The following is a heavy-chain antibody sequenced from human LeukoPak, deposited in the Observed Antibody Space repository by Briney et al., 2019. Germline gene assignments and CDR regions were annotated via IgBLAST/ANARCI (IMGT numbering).Heavy chain of an antibody. J-gene: IGHJ4*02. CDR3: ASSFTVVTSSDY. CDR2: ISYDGSNI. V-gene: IGHV3-30-3*01. Sequence: PGRSLRLSCVASGFTFSSYAVHWVRQAPGKGLEWVAVISYDGSNIYYADSVKGRFTISRDNSKNTLYLQMNSLRAEDTAVYYCASSFTVVTSSDYWGQGTLVTVSS. D-gene: IGHD4-23*01. CDR1: GFTFSSYA.